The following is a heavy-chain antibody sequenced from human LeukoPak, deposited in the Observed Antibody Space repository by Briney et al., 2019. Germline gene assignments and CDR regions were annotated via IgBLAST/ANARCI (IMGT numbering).Heavy chain of an antibody. CDR2: INHSGST. D-gene: IGHD5-18*01. V-gene: IGHV4-34*01. CDR1: GGSFSGYY. CDR3: ARGVSRVYSYGRYYMDV. J-gene: IGHJ6*03. Sequence: SETLSLTCAVYGGSFSGYYWSWIRQPPGKGLEWIGEINHSGSTNYNPSLKSRVTISVDTSKNQFSLKLSSVTAADTAVYYCARGVSRVYSYGRYYMDVWGKGTTVTVSS.